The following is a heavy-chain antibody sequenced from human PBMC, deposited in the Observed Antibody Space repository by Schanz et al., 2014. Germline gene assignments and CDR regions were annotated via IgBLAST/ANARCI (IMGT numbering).Heavy chain of an antibody. CDR2: ISGSSIHK. V-gene: IGHV3-21*05. CDR1: GFTFSNHA. Sequence: EVQLVESGGGLVKPGESLRLSCAASGFTFSNHALSWVRQAPGKGLEWVSHISGSSIHKNYADSVKGRFSISRDNGETSVYLQINSLRVEDTAVYYCARFLARYQYYGVDVWGQGTTVIVSS. D-gene: IGHD3-3*01. J-gene: IGHJ6*02. CDR3: ARFLARYQYYGVDV.